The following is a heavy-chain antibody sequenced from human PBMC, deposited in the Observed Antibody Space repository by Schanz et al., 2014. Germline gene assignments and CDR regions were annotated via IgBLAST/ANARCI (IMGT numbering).Heavy chain of an antibody. CDR3: ARDRLECGAECYSVEVFEI. D-gene: IGHD2-21*01. Sequence: EVQLLESGGRLVQPGGSLRLSCTVSGFTVNNYAMNWVRQAPGRGLEWVSYISGSSSTKYYADSVKGRFTISRDNGKNSLYLQMNSLRAEDTAVYYCARDRLECGAECYSVEVFEIWGQGTLVIVSS. V-gene: IGHV3-48*01. J-gene: IGHJ4*02. CDR1: GFTVNNYA. CDR2: ISGSSSTK.